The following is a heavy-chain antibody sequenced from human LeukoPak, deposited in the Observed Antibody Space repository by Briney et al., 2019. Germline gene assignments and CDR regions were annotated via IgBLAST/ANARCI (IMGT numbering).Heavy chain of an antibody. D-gene: IGHD1-26*01. Sequence: GGSLTLSCAASGFTVSSNYMSWVRQAPGKGLEWVSVIYSGGSPYYADSVKGRFTISRDNSKNTLHLQMNSLRADDTAVYYCARGGRAGWSGSYEDSFDIWGQGTMVTVSS. CDR2: IYSGGSP. CDR1: GFTVSSNY. V-gene: IGHV3-53*01. J-gene: IGHJ3*02. CDR3: ARGGRAGWSGSYEDSFDI.